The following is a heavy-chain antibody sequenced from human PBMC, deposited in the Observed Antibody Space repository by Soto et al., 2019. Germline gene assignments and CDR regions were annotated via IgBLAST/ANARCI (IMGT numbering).Heavy chain of an antibody. J-gene: IGHJ4*02. CDR1: GFTFSSYG. CDR2: IWYDGSNK. Sequence: GGSLRLSCAASGFTFSSYGMHWVRQAPGKGLEWVAVIWYDGSNKYYADSVKGRFTISRDNSKNTLYLKMNSLRAEDTAVYYCAREGGDYDILTGYYSHWGQGNLVTVSS. CDR3: AREGGDYDILTGYYSH. D-gene: IGHD3-9*01. V-gene: IGHV3-33*01.